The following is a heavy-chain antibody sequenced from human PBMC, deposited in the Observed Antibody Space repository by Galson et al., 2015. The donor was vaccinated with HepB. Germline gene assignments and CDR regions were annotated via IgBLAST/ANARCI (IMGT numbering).Heavy chain of an antibody. CDR1: GFTFSSYW. J-gene: IGHJ6*03. CDR2: IKQDGSEK. D-gene: IGHD3-3*01. CDR3: ARLDVLRFLEWLAVYYYYYMDV. Sequence: SLRLSCAASGFTFSSYWMSWVRQAPGKGLEWVANIKQDGSEKYYVDSVKGRFTISRDNAKNSLYLQMNSLRAEDTAVYYCARLDVLRFLEWLAVYYYYYMDVWGKGTTVTVSS. V-gene: IGHV3-7*01.